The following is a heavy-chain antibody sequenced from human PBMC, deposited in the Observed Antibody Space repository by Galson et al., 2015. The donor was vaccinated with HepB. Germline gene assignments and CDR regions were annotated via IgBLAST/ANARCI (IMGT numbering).Heavy chain of an antibody. V-gene: IGHV3-30-3*01. CDR1: GFPFSSYA. CDR2: MSHDGSNK. J-gene: IGHJ1*01. CDR3: TTSALVQYYDILAGYYRPGCTGYCQH. D-gene: IGHD3-9*01. Sequence: SLRLSCAASGFPFSSYAMHWVRQAPGTGLEWVAVMSHDGSNKYYAGSVKGRFTISRDNSKNTLYLQMNSLRAEYTAVYYCTTSALVQYYDILAGYYRPGCTGYCQHWGQWTLVTVSS.